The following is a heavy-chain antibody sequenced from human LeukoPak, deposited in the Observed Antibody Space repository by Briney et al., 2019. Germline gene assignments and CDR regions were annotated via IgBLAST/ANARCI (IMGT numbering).Heavy chain of an antibody. Sequence: PGGSLRLSCAASGFTFSSYAMPWVRQAPGKGLEWVAVISYDGSNKYYADSVKGRFTISRDNSKNTLYLQMNSLRAEDTAVYYCARDRGYYGSGHYYYYGMDVWGQGTTVTVSS. CDR3: ARDRGYYGSGHYYYYGMDV. D-gene: IGHD3-10*01. J-gene: IGHJ6*02. V-gene: IGHV3-30-3*01. CDR1: GFTFSSYA. CDR2: ISYDGSNK.